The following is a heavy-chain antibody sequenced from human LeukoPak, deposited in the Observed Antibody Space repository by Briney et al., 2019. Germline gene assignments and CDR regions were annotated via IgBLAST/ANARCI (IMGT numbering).Heavy chain of an antibody. D-gene: IGHD2-15*01. J-gene: IGHJ3*01. CDR1: GFTFTNYW. V-gene: IGHV3-74*01. Sequence: GGSLRLSCVVSGFTFTNYWMQWVRQVPGKGLVWVARMNSDGTSIIHADSVKGRFTISRDNAENTLYLQMNSLRPEGTALYYCARSQSGVFDVWGQGTMVIVSS. CDR3: ARSQSGVFDV. CDR2: MNSDGTSI.